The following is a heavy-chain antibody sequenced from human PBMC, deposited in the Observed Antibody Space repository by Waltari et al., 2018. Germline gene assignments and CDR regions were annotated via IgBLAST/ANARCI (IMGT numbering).Heavy chain of an antibody. V-gene: IGHV1-69*05. CDR3: TRVTGGSWEGGFDP. Sequence: QVQLVQSGAEVKKPGSSVKVSCKASGGTFRSYAINRVRQAPGQGLEWMGGIIPVFGTANYAQRFQGRVTITTEESTSTAYMELSSLKPEDTAVYYCTRVTGGSWEGGFDPWGQGTLVTVSS. CDR2: IIPVFGTA. D-gene: IGHD6-13*01. CDR1: GGTFRSYA. J-gene: IGHJ5*02.